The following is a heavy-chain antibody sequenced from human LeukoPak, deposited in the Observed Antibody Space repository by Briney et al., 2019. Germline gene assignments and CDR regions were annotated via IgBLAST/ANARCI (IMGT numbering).Heavy chain of an antibody. D-gene: IGHD2-21*02. CDR1: GFNFANHA. CDR3: VREDTPATANY. CDR2: ISGGGDIT. Sequence: PGGSLRLSCPASGFNFANHAMSWVRQTPGKGLEWVSAISGGGDITYYADSVTGRFTISRDNSKDTLFLQMHSLRPGDTAVYYCVREDTPATANYWGQGTLVTISS. V-gene: IGHV3-23*01. J-gene: IGHJ4*02.